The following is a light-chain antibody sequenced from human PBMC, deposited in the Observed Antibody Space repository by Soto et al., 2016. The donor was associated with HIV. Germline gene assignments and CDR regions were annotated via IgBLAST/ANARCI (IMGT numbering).Light chain of an antibody. CDR3: QVWDTSGHHVV. Sequence: SYELTQPPSVSVAPGKTARITCGGNNIGSKSVHWYQQRPGQAPVLVVYDDSDRPLGIPERFSGSNSGNTATLTISRVEAGDEADYYCQVWDTSGHHVVFGGGTKVTVL. J-gene: IGLJ3*02. CDR2: DDS. CDR1: NIGSKS. V-gene: IGLV3-21*03.